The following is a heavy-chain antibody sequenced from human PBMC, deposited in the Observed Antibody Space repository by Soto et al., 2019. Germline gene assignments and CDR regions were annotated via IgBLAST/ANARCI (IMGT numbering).Heavy chain of an antibody. J-gene: IGHJ4*02. D-gene: IGHD1-20*01. Sequence: SETLSLTCAVYGGSFSGYYWSWIRQPPGRGLEWIGEINHSGSTNYNPSLKSRVTISVDTSKNQFSLKLSSVTAADTAVYYCATITGTLFDYWGQGTLVTVSS. CDR1: GGSFSGYY. V-gene: IGHV4-34*01. CDR3: ATITGTLFDY. CDR2: INHSGST.